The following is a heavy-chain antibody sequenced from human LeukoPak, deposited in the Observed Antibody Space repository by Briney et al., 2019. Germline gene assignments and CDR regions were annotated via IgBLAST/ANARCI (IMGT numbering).Heavy chain of an antibody. CDR3: ARSSGYYSSLFYMHV. J-gene: IGHJ6*03. Sequence: ASVKVSCKASGYTFTSHYMHWVRQATGQGLEWMGVINPGGGSTSYAQKFQGRIIMTRDMSTSTGYMELSSLRSEDTAVYYCARSSGYYSSLFYMHVWGKGTTVTVSS. D-gene: IGHD3-22*01. CDR1: GYTFTSHY. CDR2: INPGGGST. V-gene: IGHV1-46*03.